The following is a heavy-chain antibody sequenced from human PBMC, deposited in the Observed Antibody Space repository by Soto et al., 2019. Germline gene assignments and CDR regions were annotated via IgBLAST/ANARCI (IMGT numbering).Heavy chain of an antibody. CDR1: GFTFSSYA. Sequence: EVQLLESGGGLVQPGGSLRLSCAASGFTFSSYAMSWVRQAPGKGLEWVSAVSGSGGSTYYADSVKGRFTISRDNSKNTLYLQMNSLRAEDTAVYYCAKGTTSRGYRAAAGTQEYYYYSGMDVWGQGTTVTVSS. V-gene: IGHV3-23*01. D-gene: IGHD6-13*01. CDR3: AKGTTSRGYRAAAGTQEYYYYSGMDV. CDR2: VSGSGGST. J-gene: IGHJ6*02.